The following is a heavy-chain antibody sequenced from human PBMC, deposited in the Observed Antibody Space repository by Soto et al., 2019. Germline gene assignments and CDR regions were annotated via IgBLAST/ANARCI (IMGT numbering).Heavy chain of an antibody. CDR2: IYRTGNT. CDR3: ARGDYQYSIDY. V-gene: IGHV4-30-2*01. D-gene: IGHD2-2*01. Sequence: TSETLSLTCTVSGDSMTSGDYSWSWIRQPPGKGLEWLGYIYRTGNTHYSPSLKSRVSISQDRSTNQFSLELTSVTAADTAGYYCARGDYQYSIDYWGQGTLVTV. CDR1: GDSMTSGDYS. J-gene: IGHJ4*02.